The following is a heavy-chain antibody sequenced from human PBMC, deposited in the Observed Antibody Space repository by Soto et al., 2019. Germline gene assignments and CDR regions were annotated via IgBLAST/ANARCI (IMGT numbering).Heavy chain of an antibody. Sequence: GESLKISCAASGFTFSRYWMHWVRQAPGKGLVWVSRINGDGSTTSYADSVKGRFTISRDNAKNTLYLQMNSLRADDTAVYYCARGPNYYDSSGYYFHWGQGTLVTVSS. CDR2: INGDGSTT. J-gene: IGHJ4*02. CDR1: GFTFSRYW. V-gene: IGHV3-74*01. D-gene: IGHD3-22*01. CDR3: ARGPNYYDSSGYYFH.